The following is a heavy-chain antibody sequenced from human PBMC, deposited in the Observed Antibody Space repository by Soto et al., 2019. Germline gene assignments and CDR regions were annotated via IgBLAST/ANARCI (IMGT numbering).Heavy chain of an antibody. Sequence: SETLSLTCTVSGGSISSGGYYWSWIRQHPGKGLEWIGYIYYSGSTYYNPPLKSRVTISVDTSKNQFSLKLSSVTAADTAVYYCARSIAARRDPLNWFDPWGQGTLVTVSS. CDR2: IYYSGST. V-gene: IGHV4-31*03. CDR3: ARSIAARRDPLNWFDP. CDR1: GGSISSGGYY. J-gene: IGHJ5*02. D-gene: IGHD6-6*01.